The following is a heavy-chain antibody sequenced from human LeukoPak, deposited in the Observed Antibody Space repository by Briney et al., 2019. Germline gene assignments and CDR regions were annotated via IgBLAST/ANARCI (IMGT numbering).Heavy chain of an antibody. CDR3: AFICTSGSCYSVDY. CDR1: GASISSSSNY. Sequence: SETLSLTCSVSGASISSSSNYWGWIRQPPGKGLEWIGSIYYSGSTYYNPSLRSRVTISVDTSKNQFSLKLTSVTAADTAVYYCAFICTSGSCYSVDYWGQGTLDTVSS. J-gene: IGHJ4*02. V-gene: IGHV4-39*01. D-gene: IGHD2-15*01. CDR2: IYYSGST.